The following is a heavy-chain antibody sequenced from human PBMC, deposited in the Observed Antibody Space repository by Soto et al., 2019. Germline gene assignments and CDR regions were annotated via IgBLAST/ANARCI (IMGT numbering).Heavy chain of an antibody. Sequence: EVQLLESGGGLVQPGGSLRLSCAASGFTFSSYAMSWVRQAPGKGLEWVSAIGGSGGGTYYADSVKGRFTISRDNSENTLYLEMNSLRTEDTAVYYCSKDQCMRRSGSDGYFDSWGQGTLVNVSS. CDR3: SKDQCMRRSGSDGYFDS. CDR1: GFTFSSYA. D-gene: IGHD3-10*01. J-gene: IGHJ4*02. V-gene: IGHV3-23*01. CDR2: IGGSGGGT.